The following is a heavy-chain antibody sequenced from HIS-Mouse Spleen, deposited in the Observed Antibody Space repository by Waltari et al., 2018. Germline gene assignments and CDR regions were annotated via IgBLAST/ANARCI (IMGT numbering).Heavy chain of an antibody. CDR3: ARIAEGYSSGWYAFDY. CDR1: GFSPSTSGMC. Sequence: QVTLRESGPALVKPTQTPTLTCTFSGFSPSTSGMCVSWIRQPPGKALEWLARIDWDDDKYYSTSLKTRLTISKDTSKNQVVLTMTNMDPVDTATYYCARIAEGYSSGWYAFDYWGQGTLVTVSS. D-gene: IGHD6-19*01. CDR2: IDWDDDK. J-gene: IGHJ4*02. V-gene: IGHV2-70*15.